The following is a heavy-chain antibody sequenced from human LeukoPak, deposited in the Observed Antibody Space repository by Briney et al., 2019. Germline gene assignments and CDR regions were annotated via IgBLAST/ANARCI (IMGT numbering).Heavy chain of an antibody. V-gene: IGHV4-4*07. D-gene: IGHD3-10*01. CDR1: GGSISSYY. J-gene: IGHJ5*02. Sequence: SETLSLTCTVSGGSISSYYWSWIRQPAGKGLEWIGRIYTSGSTNYNPSLKSRVTMSVDTSKNQFSLKLSSVTAADTAVYYCARGGKLWFGELLSNWFDPWGQGTLVTVSS. CDR3: ARGGKLWFGELLSNWFDP. CDR2: IYTSGST.